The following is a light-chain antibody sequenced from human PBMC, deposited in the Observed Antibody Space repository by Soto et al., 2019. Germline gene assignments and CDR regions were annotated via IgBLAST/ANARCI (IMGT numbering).Light chain of an antibody. CDR2: DVS. V-gene: IGLV2-14*01. CDR1: NSDVGRYNY. J-gene: IGLJ1*01. Sequence: QSALTQPASVSGSPGQSITISCTGTNSDVGRYNYVSWYQQHPDKAPKLMIFDVSDRPSGVSNRFSGSKSGNTASLTISGLQGEYEADYYCSPYTYSSTHGFGTGTKVTVL. CDR3: SPYTYSSTHG.